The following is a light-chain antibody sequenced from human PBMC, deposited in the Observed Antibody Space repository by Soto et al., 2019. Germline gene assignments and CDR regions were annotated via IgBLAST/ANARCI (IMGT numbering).Light chain of an antibody. CDR3: SSYRSGGIFV. V-gene: IGLV2-14*01. J-gene: IGLJ1*01. CDR2: VVS. CDR1: SSDIGGYNY. Sequence: QSVLAQPTSVSGSPGQSIAISCNGTSSDIGGYNYVSWHQQHPGKAPKVLISVVSNRPSGVSDRFSGSKSGNTAYLTISGLQPEDEADYYCSSYRSGGIFVFGSGTKLTVL.